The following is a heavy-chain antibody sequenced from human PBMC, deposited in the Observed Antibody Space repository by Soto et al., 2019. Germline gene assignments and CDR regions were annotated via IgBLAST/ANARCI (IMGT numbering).Heavy chain of an antibody. CDR2: IFYTGST. Sequence: QVQLQESGPGLVKPSQTLSLTCIVSGDSISSGDYYWSWICQPPGKGLEWIVYIFYTGSTYYNPSLSGRVTISEDTSKNQFSLRLTSVSAADTAVYYCARRTGTMVRAVLMDWGQGTLITVSS. D-gene: IGHD3-10*01. J-gene: IGHJ4*02. V-gene: IGHV4-30-4*01. CDR1: GDSISSGDYY. CDR3: ARRTGTMVRAVLMD.